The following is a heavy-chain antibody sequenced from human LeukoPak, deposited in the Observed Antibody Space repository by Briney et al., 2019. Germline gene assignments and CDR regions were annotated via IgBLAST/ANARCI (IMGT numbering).Heavy chain of an antibody. CDR3: AKEQITMIVVVINPLDY. D-gene: IGHD3-22*01. CDR2: ISGSGGST. V-gene: IGHV3-23*01. J-gene: IGHJ4*02. Sequence: GGSLRLSCAASGFTFSSYSMSWVRQAPGKGLEWVPAISGSGGSTYYADSVKGRFTISRDNSKNTLYLQMNSLRAEDTAVYYCAKEQITMIVVVINPLDYWGQGTLVTVSS. CDR1: GFTFSSYS.